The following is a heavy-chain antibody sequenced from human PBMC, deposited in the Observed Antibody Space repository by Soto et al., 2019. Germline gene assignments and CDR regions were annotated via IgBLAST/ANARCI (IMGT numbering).Heavy chain of an antibody. Sequence: SETLSLTCTVSGGSVSSGSFYWSWIRQPPGKGLEWIGYFYNSGSTNYNPSLKSRVTISVDTSKNQISLKLSSVTAADTAVYYCARGEPDYYYAMDVWGQGTTVTVSS. V-gene: IGHV4-61*01. CDR1: GGSVSSGSFY. J-gene: IGHJ6*02. CDR3: ARGEPDYYYAMDV. CDR2: FYNSGST. D-gene: IGHD1-26*01.